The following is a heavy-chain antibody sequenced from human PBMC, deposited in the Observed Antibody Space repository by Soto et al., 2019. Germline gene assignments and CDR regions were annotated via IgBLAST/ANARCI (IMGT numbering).Heavy chain of an antibody. CDR3: ARDSRPRGYLAYYYYYYGMDV. CDR1: GFTFSSYA. J-gene: IGHJ6*02. CDR2: ISYDGSNK. Sequence: PGGSLRLSCAASGFTFSSYAMHWVRQAPGKGLEWVAVISYDGSNKYYADSVKGRFTISRDNSKNTLYLQMNSLRAEDTAVYYCARDSRPRGYLAYYYYYYGMDVWGQGTTVTVSS. V-gene: IGHV3-30-3*01. D-gene: IGHD3-3*01.